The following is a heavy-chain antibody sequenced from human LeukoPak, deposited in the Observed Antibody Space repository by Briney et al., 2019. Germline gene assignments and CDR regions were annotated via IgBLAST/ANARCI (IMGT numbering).Heavy chain of an antibody. CDR2: IGIGTSQI. CDR3: ARGPERGYSYGHLGY. CDR1: GFTFSSYS. V-gene: IGHV3-21*01. D-gene: IGHD5-18*01. Sequence: GGSLRLSCTASGFTFSSYSLNWVRQTPGKGLEWVSAIGIGTSQIWYADSVKGRFTISRDNSKNTLYLQMNSLRAEDTAVYYCARGPERGYSYGHLGYWGQGTLVTVSS. J-gene: IGHJ4*02.